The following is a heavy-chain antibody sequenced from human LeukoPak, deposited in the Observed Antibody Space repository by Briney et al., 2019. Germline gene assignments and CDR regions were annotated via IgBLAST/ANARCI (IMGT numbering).Heavy chain of an antibody. V-gene: IGHV1-69*13. J-gene: IGHJ4*02. CDR1: GGTFSSYA. CDR3: ARGFPNYDILTGDNFDY. CDR2: IIPIFGRA. D-gene: IGHD3-9*01. Sequence: ASVKVSCKASGGTFSSYAISWVRQAPGQGLEWMGGIIPIFGRANYAQKFQGRVTITADESTSTAYMELSSLRSEDTAVYYCARGFPNYDILTGDNFDYWGQGTLVTVSS.